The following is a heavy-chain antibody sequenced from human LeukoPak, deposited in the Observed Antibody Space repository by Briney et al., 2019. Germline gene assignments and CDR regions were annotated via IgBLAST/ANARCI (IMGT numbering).Heavy chain of an antibody. CDR3: AKSRGTGTAFYAY. D-gene: IGHD2/OR15-2a*01. CDR1: SFTHSNYY. J-gene: IGHJ4*02. V-gene: IGHV3-53*01. CDR2: IYSGGST. Sequence: GGSLRLSCAASSFTHSNYYMIGARQASGKGLEWVSVIYSGGSTYYADSVKGRFTLSRDNSKNTLYLQMSSLRAQDTAVYYCAKSRGTGTAFYAYWGQGTLVTVSS.